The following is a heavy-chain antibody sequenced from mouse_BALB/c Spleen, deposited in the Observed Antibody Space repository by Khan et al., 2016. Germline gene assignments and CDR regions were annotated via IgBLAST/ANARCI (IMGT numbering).Heavy chain of an antibody. D-gene: IGHD2-3*01. J-gene: IGHJ2*01. CDR2: ISTYYGDA. V-gene: IGHV1S137*01. CDR1: GYTFTDYA. CDR3: ARDGDGY. Sequence: QVQPKQSGAELVRPGVSVKISCKGSGYTFTDYAMHWVKQSHAKSLEWIGVISTYYGDASYNQKFKGKATMTVDKSSSTAYMELARLTSEDSAIYYCARDGDGYWGQGTTLTVSS.